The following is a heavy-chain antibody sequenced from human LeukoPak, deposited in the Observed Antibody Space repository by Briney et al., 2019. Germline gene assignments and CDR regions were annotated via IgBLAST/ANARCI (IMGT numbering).Heavy chain of an antibody. Sequence: PSETLSLTCTVSGVSISGNYWSWIRQPPGKGLEWIGYIYYTGSTNNNPSLKSRVTISIDRSKNQFSLKLSSVTAADTAVYYCARYYGDYRNWFDPWGQGTLVIVSS. CDR1: GVSISGNY. CDR3: ARYYGDYRNWFDP. J-gene: IGHJ5*02. CDR2: IYYTGST. V-gene: IGHV4-59*12. D-gene: IGHD4-17*01.